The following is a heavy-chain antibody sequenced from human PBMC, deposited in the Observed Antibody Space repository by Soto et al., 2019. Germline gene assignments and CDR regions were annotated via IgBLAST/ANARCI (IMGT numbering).Heavy chain of an antibody. CDR2: IYRSGST. CDR1: GGSISSGDVY. V-gene: IGHV4-30-4*01. Sequence: QVNLQESGPGLVRPSQTLSLTCTVSGGSISSGDVYWSWIRQAPGKDLEWIGYIYRSGSTKYNPSLKSRATISVDTSKNQFSLNLRSVTAADTAVYYCGRRPYFAGSGSLDYFDYWGQGTLVTVSS. CDR3: GRRPYFAGSGSLDYFDY. J-gene: IGHJ4*02. D-gene: IGHD3-10*01.